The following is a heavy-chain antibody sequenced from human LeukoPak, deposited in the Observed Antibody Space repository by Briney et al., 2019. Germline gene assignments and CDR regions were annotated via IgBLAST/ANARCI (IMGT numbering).Heavy chain of an antibody. CDR3: ARGENYDILTGVDY. J-gene: IGHJ4*02. V-gene: IGHV3-48*04. CDR2: IGSSSKTI. Sequence: GGSLRLSCSGSGFTFSRDNMNWVRQAPGKGLEWVSYIGSSSKTIYYADSVKGRFTISRDNAKNSLYLQMNSLRAEDTAVYYCARGENYDILTGVDYWGQGTLVTVSS. CDR1: GFTFSRDN. D-gene: IGHD3-9*01.